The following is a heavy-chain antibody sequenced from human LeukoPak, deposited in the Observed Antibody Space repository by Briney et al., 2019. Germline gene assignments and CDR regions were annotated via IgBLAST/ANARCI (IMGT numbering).Heavy chain of an antibody. Sequence: SGTLFLTCAVSGGSISSSNWWSWVRQPPGKGLEWIGEIYHSGSTNYNPSLKSRVTISVDKSKNQFSLKLSSVTAADTAMYYCARCGIVVVPAAPLTGFDPWGQGTLVTVSS. CDR3: ARCGIVVVPAAPLTGFDP. D-gene: IGHD2-2*01. J-gene: IGHJ5*02. V-gene: IGHV4-4*02. CDR1: GGSISSSNW. CDR2: IYHSGST.